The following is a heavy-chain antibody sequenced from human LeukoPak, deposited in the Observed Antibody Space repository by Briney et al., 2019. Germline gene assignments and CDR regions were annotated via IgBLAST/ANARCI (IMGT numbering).Heavy chain of an antibody. V-gene: IGHV3-48*03. J-gene: IGHJ4*02. CDR1: GFTFSRYA. D-gene: IGHD2-2*01. CDR2: ISSSGGTI. Sequence: QPGGSLSLSCAAPGFTFSRYAMSWVRPAPGKGLESVSYISSSGGTIYYADSVRGRFTLSRDNAKSSLLLQMSSLRAEDTAVYFCARTHCSSASCYLPPFDYWGQGTLVTVSS. CDR3: ARTHCSSASCYLPPFDY.